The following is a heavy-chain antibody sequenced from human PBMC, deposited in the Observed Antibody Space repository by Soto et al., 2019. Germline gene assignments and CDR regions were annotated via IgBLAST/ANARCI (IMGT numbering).Heavy chain of an antibody. Sequence: LSLTCTISGGSISSYYWSWIRQPPGKGLEWVGYIYNSGTTKYNPSLKGRVTISVDTSKRQFSLKLSSVTAADTAVYYCTRPILGTPYGMDVWGQGTTVTVSS. V-gene: IGHV4-59*01. CDR1: GGSISSYY. CDR3: TRPILGTPYGMDV. D-gene: IGHD7-27*01. CDR2: IYNSGTT. J-gene: IGHJ6*02.